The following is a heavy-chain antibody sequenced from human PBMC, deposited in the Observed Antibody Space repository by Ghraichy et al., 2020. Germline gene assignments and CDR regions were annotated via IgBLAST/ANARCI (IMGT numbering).Heavy chain of an antibody. Sequence: ASVKVSCKASGYTFTGYYMHWVRHAPGQGLEWMGWINPNSGGTNYAQKFQGRVTMTRDTSISTAYMELSRLRSDDTAVYYCARDGAGGVIAAAGTRRHYYYGMDVWGQGTTVTVSS. CDR3: ARDGAGGVIAAAGTRRHYYYGMDV. V-gene: IGHV1-2*02. CDR1: GYTFTGYY. J-gene: IGHJ6*02. CDR2: INPNSGGT. D-gene: IGHD6-13*01.